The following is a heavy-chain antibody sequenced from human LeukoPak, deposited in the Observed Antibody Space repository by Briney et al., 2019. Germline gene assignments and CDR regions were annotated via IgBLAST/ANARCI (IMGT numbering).Heavy chain of an antibody. CDR2: IYYSGST. D-gene: IGHD6-19*01. Sequence: SETLSLTCTVSGGSISSGGYYWSWIRQHPGKGLEWIGYIYYSGSTYYNPSLKSRVTISVDTSKNQFSLKLSSVTAADTAVYYCARAYSSDKKSYFDYWGQGTLVTVSS. V-gene: IGHV4-31*03. CDR1: GGSISSGGYY. J-gene: IGHJ4*02. CDR3: ARAYSSDKKSYFDY.